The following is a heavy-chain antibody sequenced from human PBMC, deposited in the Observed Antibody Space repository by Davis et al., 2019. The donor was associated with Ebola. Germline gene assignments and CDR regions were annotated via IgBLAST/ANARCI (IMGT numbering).Heavy chain of an antibody. CDR2: IYYSGST. Sequence: SETLSLTCTVSGGSISSYYWSWIRQPPGKGLEWIGYIYYSGSTNYNPSLKSRVTISVDTSKNQFFLKLSSVTAADTAVYYCAATIVGVDYWGQGTLVTVSS. J-gene: IGHJ4*02. CDR1: GGSISSYY. D-gene: IGHD1-26*01. CDR3: AATIVGVDY. V-gene: IGHV4-59*08.